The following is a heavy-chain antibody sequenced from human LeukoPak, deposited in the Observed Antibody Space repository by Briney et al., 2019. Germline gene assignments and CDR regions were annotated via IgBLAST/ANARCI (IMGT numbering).Heavy chain of an antibody. J-gene: IGHJ6*02. V-gene: IGHV3-74*01. CDR3: VKDISASGNYGMDV. Sequence: GGSLRLSCAASAFTFSTSWMHWVRQAPGKGLVWVSRIDADGSTTSYVDSVKGRFTVSRDNARNTLYLQMNSLRAEDTALYYCVKDISASGNYGMDVWGQGTPVTVSS. D-gene: IGHD3-10*01. CDR1: AFTFSTSW. CDR2: IDADGSTT.